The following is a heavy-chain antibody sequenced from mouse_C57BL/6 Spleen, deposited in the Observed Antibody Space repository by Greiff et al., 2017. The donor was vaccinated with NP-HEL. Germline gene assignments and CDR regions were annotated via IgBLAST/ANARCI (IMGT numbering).Heavy chain of an antibody. V-gene: IGHV5-16*01. CDR1: GFTFSDYY. J-gene: IGHJ4*01. CDR3: ARFYYGNYDYAMDY. Sequence: EVKLMESEGGLVQHGSSMKLSCTASGFTFSDYYMAWVRQVPEKGLEWVANINYDGSSTYYLDSLKSRFIISRDNAKNILYLQMSSLKSEDTATYYCARFYYGNYDYAMDYWGQGTSVTVSS. D-gene: IGHD2-1*01. CDR2: INYDGSST.